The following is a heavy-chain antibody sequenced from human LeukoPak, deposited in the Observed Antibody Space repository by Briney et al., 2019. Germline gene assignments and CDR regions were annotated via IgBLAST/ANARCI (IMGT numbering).Heavy chain of an antibody. V-gene: IGHV4-39*07. J-gene: IGHJ6*03. CDR1: GGSISSSSYY. D-gene: IGHD3-10*01. CDR3: TRAGGLVRGVHYYYYMDV. Sequence: SETLSLTCTVSGGSISSSSYYWGWIRQPPGKGLEWIGSIYYSGSTYYNPSLKSRVTISVDKSKNQFSLKLSAVPAADTAVYYCTRAGGLVRGVHYYYYMDVWGKGTTVTISS. CDR2: IYYSGST.